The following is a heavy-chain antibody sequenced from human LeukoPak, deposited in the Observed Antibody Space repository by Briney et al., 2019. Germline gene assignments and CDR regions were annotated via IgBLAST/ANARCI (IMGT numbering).Heavy chain of an antibody. CDR2: ISSSGSII. Sequence: PGGSLRLSCAASGFTFSSYEMNWVRQAPGKGLERVSYISSSGSIIYYADSVEGRFTISRDNAKNSLYLQMNSLRAEDTAVYYCAGLGITMIGGVWGKGTTVTISS. J-gene: IGHJ6*04. V-gene: IGHV3-48*03. CDR3: AGLGITMIGGV. D-gene: IGHD3-10*02. CDR1: GFTFSSYE.